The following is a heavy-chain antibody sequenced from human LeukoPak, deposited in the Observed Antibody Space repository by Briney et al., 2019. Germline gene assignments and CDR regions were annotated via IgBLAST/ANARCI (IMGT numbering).Heavy chain of an antibody. V-gene: IGHV3-30*18. J-gene: IGHJ6*02. D-gene: IGHD6-13*01. CDR2: ISYDGNNE. CDR1: GFTFSGYG. CDR3: AKHPLRYSSIPGYAMDV. Sequence: PGGSLRLSCAASGFTFSGYGMHWVRQAPGKGLEWVAVISYDGNNEYYADSVKGRFTISRDSSKNTLYLQMNSLRVEDTALYYCAKHPLRYSSIPGYAMDVWGQGTTVTVAS.